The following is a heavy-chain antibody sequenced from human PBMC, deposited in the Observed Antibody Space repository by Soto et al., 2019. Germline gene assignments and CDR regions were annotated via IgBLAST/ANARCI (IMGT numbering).Heavy chain of an antibody. Sequence: SLRLSCAASAFTFSSYAMHWVRPAPGKGLEWVAVLSYEGCDKYYVDSVKGRFTISRDNSKHTLSLHMNSLSAEDTAVYYCARDQGWERLTLGAFDIWGQGTMVTVSS. CDR1: AFTFSSYA. CDR3: ARDQGWERLTLGAFDI. V-gene: IGHV3-30-3*01. J-gene: IGHJ3*02. D-gene: IGHD1-26*01. CDR2: LSYEGCDK.